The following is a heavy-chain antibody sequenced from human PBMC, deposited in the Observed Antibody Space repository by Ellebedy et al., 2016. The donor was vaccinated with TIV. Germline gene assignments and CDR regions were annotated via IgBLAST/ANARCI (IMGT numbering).Heavy chain of an antibody. D-gene: IGHD2-15*01. CDR1: GGTFNSYA. J-gene: IGHJ4*02. V-gene: IGHV1-69*13. CDR2: IIPVFATA. Sequence: AASVKVSCKVSGGTFNSYAISWVRQAPGQGLEWMGGIIPVFATANYAQIFQGRVTITADESTSTAYMELSSLRSDDTAVYYCARLQEGYVTSGGPLLNDYWGQGTLVTVSS. CDR3: ARLQEGYVTSGGPLLNDY.